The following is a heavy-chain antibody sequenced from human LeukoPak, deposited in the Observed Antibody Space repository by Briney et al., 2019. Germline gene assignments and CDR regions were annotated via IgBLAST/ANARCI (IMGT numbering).Heavy chain of an antibody. CDR3: AREGTYYYDSSGYYPVDY. CDR1: GFTFSSYW. D-gene: IGHD3-22*01. CDR2: INKDGGEK. V-gene: IGHV3-7*01. Sequence: PGGSLRLSCAASGFTFSSYWMSWVRQAPGKGLEWVANINKDGGEKYYVDSVKGRFTISRDNAKNSLYLQMNSLRAEDTAVYYCAREGTYYYDSSGYYPVDYWGQGTLVTVSS. J-gene: IGHJ4*02.